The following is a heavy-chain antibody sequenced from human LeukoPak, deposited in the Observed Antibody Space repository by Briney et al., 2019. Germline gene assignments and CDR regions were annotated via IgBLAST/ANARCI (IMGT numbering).Heavy chain of an antibody. CDR1: GYTFTSYY. Sequence: ASVKVSCKASGYTFTSYYMHWVRQAPGQGLEWMGIINPSGGSTSYAQKFQGRVTMTRDMSTSTVYMELSSLRSEDTAVYYCARDGGMVRGANTPDYWGQGTLVTVSS. CDR2: INPSGGST. V-gene: IGHV1-46*01. CDR3: ARDGGMVRGANTPDY. J-gene: IGHJ4*02. D-gene: IGHD3-10*01.